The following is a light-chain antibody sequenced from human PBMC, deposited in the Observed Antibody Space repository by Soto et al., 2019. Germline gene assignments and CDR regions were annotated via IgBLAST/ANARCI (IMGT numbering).Light chain of an antibody. CDR1: SSDVGGYYL. J-gene: IGLJ2*01. V-gene: IGLV2-8*01. CDR3: SSSYSSNSIKV. CDR2: EVN. Sequence: QSALTQPPSASGSPGQSVTISCTGTSSDVGGYYLVSWYQQHPGNAPKIMIYEVNRRPSGVPYRFSGSKSGNTASLTVSGVLAEDEAAYYCSSSYSSNSIKVFGGGTKLTVL.